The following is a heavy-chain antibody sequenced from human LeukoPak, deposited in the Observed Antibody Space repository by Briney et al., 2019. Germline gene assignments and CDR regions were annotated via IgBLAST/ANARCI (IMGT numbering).Heavy chain of an antibody. V-gene: IGHV3-23*01. J-gene: IGHJ4*02. CDR3: AKRPADSSGYFDY. CDR1: GFIFSNYA. D-gene: IGHD3-22*01. CDR2: ITGSGGST. Sequence: PGGSLRLSCAASGFIFSNYAMSWVRQAPGKGLEWVSGITGSGGSTSYADPVKVRFTIYRDNSKNTLYLLMNSLRAEDTAVYYCAKRPADSSGYFDYWGQGTLVTVSS.